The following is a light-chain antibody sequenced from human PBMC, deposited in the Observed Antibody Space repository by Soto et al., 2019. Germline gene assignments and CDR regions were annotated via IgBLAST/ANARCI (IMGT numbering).Light chain of an antibody. J-gene: IGLJ1*01. V-gene: IGLV1-40*01. CDR3: QSYDSSLSGYV. CDR1: SSNIGAGYD. CDR2: GNS. Sequence: QSVLTQPPSVSGAPGQRVTISCTGSSSNIGAGYDVHWYQQLPGTAPKFLIYGNSNRPSGVPDRFSGSKSGTSASLAITELQAEDEADYYCQSYDSSLSGYVFGTGTKLTVL.